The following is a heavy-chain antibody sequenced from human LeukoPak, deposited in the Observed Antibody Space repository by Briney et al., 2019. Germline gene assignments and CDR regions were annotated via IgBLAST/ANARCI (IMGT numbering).Heavy chain of an antibody. Sequence: SSETLSLTCTVSGGSLSSHYWSWIRQPPGKRLEWIGYIYYSGATNYHPSLKSRVTISVDTSKNQFSLKLSSVTAADTAVYYCARGVYIAAAQYGYWGQGTLVTVSS. CDR2: IYYSGAT. CDR1: GGSLSSHY. V-gene: IGHV4-59*11. D-gene: IGHD6-13*01. CDR3: ARGVYIAAAQYGY. J-gene: IGHJ4*02.